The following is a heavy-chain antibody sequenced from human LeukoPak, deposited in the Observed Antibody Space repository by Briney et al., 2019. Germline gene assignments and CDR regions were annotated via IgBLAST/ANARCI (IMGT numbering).Heavy chain of an antibody. D-gene: IGHD2-15*01. Sequence: SETLSITCTVSGASITTDYWSFIRKPPATPLDLFGAIHHSCSTSYNPSLKSRVTISVDTSKNQFSLKLSSVTAADTAVYYCARLGRYCSGGSCYSWREEDDAFDIWGQGTMVTVSS. CDR3: ARLGRYCSGGSCYSWREEDDAFDI. V-gene: IGHV4-34*01. CDR1: GASITTDY. CDR2: IHHSCST. J-gene: IGHJ3*02.